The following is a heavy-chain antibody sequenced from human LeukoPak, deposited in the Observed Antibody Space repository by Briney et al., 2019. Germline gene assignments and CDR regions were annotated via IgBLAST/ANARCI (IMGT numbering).Heavy chain of an antibody. J-gene: IGHJ5*02. Sequence: ASVKVSCKTSGDTFSSYAISWVRQAPGQGLEWMGWINPNSGRTSYARNFQGRVIMTRDPSINTAYMELSGLTSNDTAVYYCARTREYSSSWYFPPFDPWGQGTLVTISS. CDR1: GDTFSSYA. CDR3: ARTREYSSSWYFPPFDP. V-gene: IGHV1-2*02. D-gene: IGHD6-13*01. CDR2: INPNSGRT.